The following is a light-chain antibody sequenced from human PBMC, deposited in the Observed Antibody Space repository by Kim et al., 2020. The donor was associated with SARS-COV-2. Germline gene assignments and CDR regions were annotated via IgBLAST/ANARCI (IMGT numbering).Light chain of an antibody. CDR2: EVT. V-gene: IGLV2-18*02. CDR3: SSYASDSMSV. CDR1: RADIGDYNR. Sequence: QSALTQPPSVSGSPGQSVTIFCTGTRADIGDYNRVSWYQQSPGTAPKLILYEVTNRPSGVPDRFSGSKSGNTASLTIAGLQAEDEADYYCSSYASDSMSVFGGGTQLTVL. J-gene: IGLJ3*02.